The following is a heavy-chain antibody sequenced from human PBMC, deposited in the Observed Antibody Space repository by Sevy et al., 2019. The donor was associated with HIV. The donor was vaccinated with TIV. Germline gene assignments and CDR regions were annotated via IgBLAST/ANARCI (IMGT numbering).Heavy chain of an antibody. Sequence: GGSLRLSCAASGFTFSTSTMNWVHQAPGKGLEWVSLMTSSGSYILYADSVKGRFTISRDNAKNSVFLQMNSLRVEDTAVYYCVRDGWNYWGQGTLVTVSS. J-gene: IGHJ4*02. CDR2: MTSSGSYI. CDR1: GFTFSTST. V-gene: IGHV3-21*01. CDR3: VRDGWNY. D-gene: IGHD2-15*01.